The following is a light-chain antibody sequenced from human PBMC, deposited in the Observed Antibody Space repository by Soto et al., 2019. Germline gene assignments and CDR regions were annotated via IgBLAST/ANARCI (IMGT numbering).Light chain of an antibody. Sequence: QSALTQRASVSGSPGQSITISCTGTSSDGGGYNYVSWYQQHPGKAPKLMIYDVSNRPSGVSNRFSGSKSGNTASLTISGLQAEDEADYYCSSYTSSSTPVVFGGGTKLTVL. CDR2: DVS. CDR3: SSYTSSSTPVV. V-gene: IGLV2-14*01. CDR1: SSDGGGYNY. J-gene: IGLJ2*01.